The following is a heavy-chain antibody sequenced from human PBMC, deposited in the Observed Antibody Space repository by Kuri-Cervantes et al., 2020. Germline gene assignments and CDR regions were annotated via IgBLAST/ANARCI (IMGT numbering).Heavy chain of an antibody. CDR2: ISSSGSNI. CDR3: AKDRTMLRDMDV. J-gene: IGHJ6*02. Sequence: LSLTCAASGFSFSSYEMNWVRQAPGKGLEWVSYISSSGSNIYYADSVKGRFTISRDNAKNSLSLQMDSLRAEDTAVYYCAKDRTMLRDMDVWGQGTTVTVSS. D-gene: IGHD3-10*01. V-gene: IGHV3-48*03. CDR1: GFSFSSYE.